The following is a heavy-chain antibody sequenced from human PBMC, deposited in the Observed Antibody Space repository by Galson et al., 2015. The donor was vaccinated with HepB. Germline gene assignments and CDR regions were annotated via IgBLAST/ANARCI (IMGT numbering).Heavy chain of an antibody. CDR1: GFNVNINF. CDR2: IYSGGAS. CDR3: ARMGGGYMASINV. J-gene: IGHJ3*01. D-gene: IGHD5-12*01. Sequence: SLRLSCAASGFNVNINFISWVRQAPGKGLEWISVIYSGGASKSSDAVKGRFTVSRDDSKNTVFLEMNGLRVDDTAVYYCARMGGGYMASINVWGQGTLVTVSS. V-gene: IGHV3-53*01.